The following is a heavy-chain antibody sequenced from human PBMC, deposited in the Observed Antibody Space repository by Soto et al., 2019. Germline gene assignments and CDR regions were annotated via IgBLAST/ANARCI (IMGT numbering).Heavy chain of an antibody. CDR3: AKDLRDIVVVVAAVGVMDV. V-gene: IGHV3-23*01. J-gene: IGHJ6*02. CDR1: GFTFSSYA. Sequence: GGSLRLSCAASGFTFSSYAMSWVRQAPGKGLEWVSAISGSAGSTYYADSVKGRFTISRDNSKNTLYLQMNSLRAEDTAVYYCAKDLRDIVVVVAAVGVMDVWGQGATVTVSS. CDR2: ISGSAGST. D-gene: IGHD2-15*01.